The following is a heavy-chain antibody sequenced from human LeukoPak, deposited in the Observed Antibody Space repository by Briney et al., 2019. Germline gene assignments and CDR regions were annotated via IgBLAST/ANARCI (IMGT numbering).Heavy chain of an antibody. CDR2: IYYSGST. Sequence: PSETLSLTCTVSGGSISSSSYYWGWIRQPPGKGLEWIGSIYYSGSTYYNPSLKGRVTISVDTSKNQFSLKLSSVTAADTAVYYCARLDYGGNSGWGYYYYMDVWGKGTTVTVSS. J-gene: IGHJ6*03. CDR1: GGSISSSSYY. CDR3: ARLDYGGNSGWGYYYYMDV. V-gene: IGHV4-39*07. D-gene: IGHD4-23*01.